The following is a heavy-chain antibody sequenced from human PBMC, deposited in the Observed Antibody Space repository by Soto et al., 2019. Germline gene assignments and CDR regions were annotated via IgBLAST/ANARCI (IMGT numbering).Heavy chain of an antibody. Sequence: PGGSLRLSCAASGFTFSSYAMSWVRQAPGKGPEWVSAISGSGGSTYYADSVKGRFTISRDNSKNTLYLQMNSLRAEDTAVYYCAKACVVLMVCGMDVWGQGTTVTVSS. CDR2: ISGSGGST. D-gene: IGHD2-8*01. CDR3: AKACVVLMVCGMDV. CDR1: GFTFSSYA. V-gene: IGHV3-23*01. J-gene: IGHJ6*02.